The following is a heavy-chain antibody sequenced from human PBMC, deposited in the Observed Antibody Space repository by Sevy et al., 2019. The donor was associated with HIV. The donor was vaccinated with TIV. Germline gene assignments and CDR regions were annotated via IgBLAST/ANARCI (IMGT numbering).Heavy chain of an antibody. Sequence: GGSLRLSCAASGFTFSSYAMSWVRQAPGKGLEWVSAISGSGGSTYYADSVKGRLTISRDNSKNTLYLQMNSLRAEDTAVYYCAKASSGSYLDYYYYYMDVWGKGTTVTVSS. D-gene: IGHD3-10*01. CDR3: AKASSGSYLDYYYYYMDV. V-gene: IGHV3-23*01. J-gene: IGHJ6*03. CDR2: ISGSGGST. CDR1: GFTFSSYA.